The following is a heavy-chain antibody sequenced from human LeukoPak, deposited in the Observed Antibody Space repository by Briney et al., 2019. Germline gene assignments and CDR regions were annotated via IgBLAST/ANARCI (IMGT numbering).Heavy chain of an antibody. CDR1: GYTFTNYG. D-gene: IGHD6-13*01. CDR3: ARDVAFYGSSWHNWFDP. CDR2: ISAYNGNT. V-gene: IGHV1-18*01. J-gene: IGHJ5*02. Sequence: ASVKVSCKASGYTFTNYGISWVRQAPGQGLEWMGRISAYNGNTNYTQKFQGRVTMTTDTSTNTAYMELRSLGSDDTAVYYCARDVAFYGSSWHNWFDPWGQGTLVTVSS.